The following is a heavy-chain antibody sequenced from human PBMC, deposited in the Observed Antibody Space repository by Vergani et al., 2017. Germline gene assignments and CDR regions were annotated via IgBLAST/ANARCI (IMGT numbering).Heavy chain of an antibody. D-gene: IGHD1-14*01. CDR1: GFKFSDHY. CDR3: AKSPGISTPRHYYAMDV. CDR2: ISPGASTA. V-gene: IGHV3-11*04. J-gene: IGHJ6*02. Sequence: LEESGGGSVNPGGSLRLPCAASGFKFSDHYMSWIRQPPGKGLEWVSHISPGASTASYTDSVTGRFTVSRDNANNSLTLDMTTLRVEDTAVYYCAKSPGISTPRHYYAMDVWGQGTTVTVSS.